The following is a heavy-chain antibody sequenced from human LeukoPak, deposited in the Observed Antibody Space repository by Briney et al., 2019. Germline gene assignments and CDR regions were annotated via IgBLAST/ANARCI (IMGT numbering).Heavy chain of an antibody. J-gene: IGHJ3*02. D-gene: IGHD6-6*01. CDR2: INPNSGGT. V-gene: IGHV1-2*02. CDR3: ARKEYRTDAFDI. Sequence: ASVKVSCKTSGYTFTDYYMHWVRQAPGQGLEWMGWINPNSGGTNYAQKFQGRVAMTRDTSISTAYMELSRLRCDDTAVYYCARKEYRTDAFDIWGQGTMVTVSS. CDR1: GYTFTDYY.